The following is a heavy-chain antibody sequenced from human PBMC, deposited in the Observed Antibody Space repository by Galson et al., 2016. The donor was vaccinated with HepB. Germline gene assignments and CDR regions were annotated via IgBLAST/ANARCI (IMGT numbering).Heavy chain of an antibody. V-gene: IGHV3-53*01. D-gene: IGHD6-19*01. Sequence: SLRLSCAASGFTVSSNYMSWVRQAPGKGLEWVSVIYSDARTYYADAVKGRFTISSDNSKNTLYLQMNSLRAEDTAVYYCAKWYGWYGSCYFQHWGQGTLVTVSS. CDR1: GFTVSSNY. CDR3: AKWYGWYGSCYFQH. J-gene: IGHJ1*01. CDR2: IYSDART.